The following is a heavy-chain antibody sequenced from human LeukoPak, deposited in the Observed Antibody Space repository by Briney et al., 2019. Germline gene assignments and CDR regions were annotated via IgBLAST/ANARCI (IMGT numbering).Heavy chain of an antibody. Sequence: ASVKVSCKASGYTFTGYYMHWVRQAPGQGLEWMGWINPSSGGTNYAQKFQGRVTMTRNPSISTAYMELSSLTSEDTAVYYCARMDYYDSRDNWFDPWGQGTLVTVSS. D-gene: IGHD3-22*01. CDR3: ARMDYYDSRDNWFDP. CDR2: INPSSGGT. J-gene: IGHJ5*02. CDR1: GYTFTGYY. V-gene: IGHV1-2*02.